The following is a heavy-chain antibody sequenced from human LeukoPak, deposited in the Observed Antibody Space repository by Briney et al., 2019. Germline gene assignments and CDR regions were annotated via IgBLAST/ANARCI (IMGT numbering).Heavy chain of an antibody. CDR1: GGTFSSYT. CDR2: IIPILGTA. J-gene: IGHJ6*02. CDR3: AREEPYGMDV. V-gene: IGHV1-69*08. Sequence: SVKVSCKASGGTFSSYTISRVRQAPGQGLEWMGRIIPILGTANYAQKFQGRVTITADKSTSTAYMELSSLRSEDTAVYYCAREEPYGMDVWGQGTTVTVSS.